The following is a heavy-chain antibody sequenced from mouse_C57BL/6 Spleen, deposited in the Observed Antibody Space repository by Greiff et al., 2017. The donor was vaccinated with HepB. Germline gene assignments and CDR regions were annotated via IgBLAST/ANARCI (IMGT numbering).Heavy chain of an antibody. CDR1: GFNIKDDY. Sequence: VHVKQSGAELVRPGASVKLSCTASGFNIKDDYMHWVKQRPEQGLEWIGWIDPENGDTEYASKFQGKATITADTSSNTAYLQLSSLTSEDTAVYYCTTFYDGYPPFDYWGQGTTLTVSS. J-gene: IGHJ2*01. CDR3: TTFYDGYPPFDY. V-gene: IGHV14-4*01. D-gene: IGHD2-3*01. CDR2: IDPENGDT.